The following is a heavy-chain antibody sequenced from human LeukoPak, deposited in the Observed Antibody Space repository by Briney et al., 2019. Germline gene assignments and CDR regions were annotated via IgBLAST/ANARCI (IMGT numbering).Heavy chain of an antibody. Sequence: ASVKVSCKASGGTFSTYVISWVRQAPGQGLEWMGIINPSGGSTSYAQKFQGRVTMTRDTSTSTVYMELSSLRSEDTAVYYCARDGLVRGVIITRNSWFDPWGQGTLVTVSS. CDR3: ARDGLVRGVIITRNSWFDP. V-gene: IGHV1-46*01. CDR2: INPSGGST. CDR1: GGTFSTYV. J-gene: IGHJ5*02. D-gene: IGHD3-10*01.